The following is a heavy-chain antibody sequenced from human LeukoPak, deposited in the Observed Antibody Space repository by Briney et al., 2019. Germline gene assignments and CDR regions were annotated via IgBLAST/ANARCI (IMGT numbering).Heavy chain of an antibody. CDR3: ARGRYGPRAEYFQH. CDR1: GGSFSGYY. CDR2: INHSEST. V-gene: IGHV4-34*01. Sequence: NSSETLSLTCAVYGGSFSGYYWSWIRQPPGKGLEWIGEINHSESTNYNPSLKSRVTISVDTSKNQFSLKLSSVTAADTAVYYCARGRYGPRAEYFQHWGQGTLVTVSS. D-gene: IGHD4-17*01. J-gene: IGHJ1*01.